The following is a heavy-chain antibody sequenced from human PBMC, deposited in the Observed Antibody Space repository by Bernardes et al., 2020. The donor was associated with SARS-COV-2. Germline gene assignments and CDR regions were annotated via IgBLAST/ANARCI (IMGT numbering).Heavy chain of an antibody. V-gene: IGHV3-53*01. D-gene: IGHD3-16*01. CDR3: ATFDPSFGGFDL. CDR1: GFSVTTKF. J-gene: IGHJ4*02. CDR2: NYDGGNT. Sequence: GGSLRLSCAASGFSVTTKFMNWVRQAPGKGLEWVSVNYDGGNTSYRDSVEGRFTISRDTAKNTVDLHMNSLRAEDTAVYYCATFDPSFGGFDLWGQGTLVTVSS.